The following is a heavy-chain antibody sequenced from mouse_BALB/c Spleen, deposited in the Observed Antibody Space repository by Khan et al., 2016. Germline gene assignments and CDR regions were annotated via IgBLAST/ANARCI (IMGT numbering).Heavy chain of an antibody. D-gene: IGHD4-1*01. V-gene: IGHV3-6*02. CDR3: SGDGVTGTFAY. Sequence: VQLQESGPGLVKPSQSLSLTCSVTGYSITSGYYWNWIRQFPGNKLEWMGYISYDGTNYYNPSLKNRTSITRDTSKNHFFLKLNSVTSEDTATYYCSGDGVTGTFAYWGQGTLVTVSA. CDR1: GYSITSGYY. J-gene: IGHJ3*01. CDR2: ISYDGTN.